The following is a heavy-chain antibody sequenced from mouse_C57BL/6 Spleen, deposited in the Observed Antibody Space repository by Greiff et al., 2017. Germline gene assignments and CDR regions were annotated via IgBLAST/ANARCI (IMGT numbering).Heavy chain of an antibody. CDR1: GFSLTSYG. V-gene: IGHV2-5*01. J-gene: IGHJ1*03. D-gene: IGHD2-4*01. CDR3: RLYDYENWYFDV. CDR2: IWRGGST. Sequence: QVQLQESGPGLVQPSQSLSITCTVSGFSLTSYGVHWVRQSPGKGLEWLGVIWRGGSTDYNAAFMSRLSITKDNSTSHVFFKMNSLQADDTAIYYCRLYDYENWYFDVWGTGTTVTVSS.